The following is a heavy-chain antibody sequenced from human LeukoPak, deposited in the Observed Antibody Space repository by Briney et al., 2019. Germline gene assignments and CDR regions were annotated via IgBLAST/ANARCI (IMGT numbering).Heavy chain of an antibody. Sequence: PSETLSLTCAVYGGSFSGYYYSWIRQPPGKGLEWIGGINHSGSTNYNPSLKSRVTISLDTSKNQFSLKLSSVTAADTAVYYCARHGHCSGGSCYPWYYGMDVWGQGTTVTVSS. D-gene: IGHD2-15*01. CDR3: ARHGHCSGGSCYPWYYGMDV. CDR2: INHSGST. J-gene: IGHJ6*02. V-gene: IGHV4-34*01. CDR1: GGSFSGYY.